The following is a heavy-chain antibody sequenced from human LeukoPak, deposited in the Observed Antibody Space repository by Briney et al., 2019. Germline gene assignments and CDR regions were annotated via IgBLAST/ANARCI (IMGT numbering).Heavy chain of an antibody. D-gene: IGHD3-9*01. V-gene: IGHV1-3*01. Sequence: GASVKVSCKASGYTFTSYAMHWVRQAPGQRLEWMGWINAGNGNTKYSQKFQGRVTITRDTSASTAYMELSSLRSEDTAVYYCARDLAHYDISGGDYWGQGTLVTVSS. CDR3: ARDLAHYDISGGDY. J-gene: IGHJ4*02. CDR1: GYTFTSYA. CDR2: INAGNGNT.